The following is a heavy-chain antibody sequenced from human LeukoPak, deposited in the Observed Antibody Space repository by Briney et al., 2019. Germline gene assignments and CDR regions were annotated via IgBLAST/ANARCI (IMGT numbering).Heavy chain of an antibody. J-gene: IGHJ4*02. CDR2: INESGIKP. D-gene: IGHD6-19*01. CDR1: GITFSSHA. V-gene: IGHV3-23*05. CDR3: AKACDSSGWSNAY. Sequence: QPGGSLRLSCAASGITFSSHAMSWVRQAPGKGLEWVSFINESGIKPWYAGPVKGRFTIARDNSKSTLYLQVNSLRAEDTAVYSCAKACDSSGWSNAYWGQGTLVTVSS.